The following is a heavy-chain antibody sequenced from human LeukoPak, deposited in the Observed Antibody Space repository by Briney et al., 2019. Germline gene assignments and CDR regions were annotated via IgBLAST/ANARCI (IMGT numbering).Heavy chain of an antibody. CDR1: GGSISSGGYY. D-gene: IGHD3-22*01. CDR2: IYYSGST. Sequence: PSETLSLTCTVSGGSISSGGYYWSWIRQHPGKGLEWIGYIYYSGSTYYNPSLKSRVTISVDTSKNQFSLKLSSVTAADTAVYYCARDNRYDSSGYDAFDIWGQGTMVTVSS. J-gene: IGHJ3*02. CDR3: ARDNRYDSSGYDAFDI. V-gene: IGHV4-31*03.